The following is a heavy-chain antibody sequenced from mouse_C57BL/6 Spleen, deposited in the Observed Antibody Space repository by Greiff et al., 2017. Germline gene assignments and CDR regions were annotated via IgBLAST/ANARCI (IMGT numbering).Heavy chain of an antibody. D-gene: IGHD1-1*02. CDR1: GYAFSSSW. CDR3: ARTTVVYFDV. J-gene: IGHJ1*03. V-gene: IGHV1-82*01. Sequence: QVQLQQSGPELVKPGASVKISCKASGYAFSSSWMNWVKQRPGKGLEWIGRIYPGDGDTNYNGKFKGKATLTADKSSSTAYMQLSSLTSEDSAVYFCARTTVVYFDVWGTGTTVTVSS. CDR2: IYPGDGDT.